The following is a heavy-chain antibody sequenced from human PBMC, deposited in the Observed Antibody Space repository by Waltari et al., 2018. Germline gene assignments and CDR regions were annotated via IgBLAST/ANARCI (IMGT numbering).Heavy chain of an antibody. CDR3: ARRGRTTLSYYFDY. D-gene: IGHD4-4*01. CDR1: GGSIISGDYY. V-gene: IGHV4-30-4*08. Sequence: QVQLQESGPGLVKPSQTLSLTCTVSGGSIISGDYYWSWIRQPPGKGLEWIGYIYFSGSTYYNPSLKSRVTISVDTSKNQFSLKLNSVTAADTAVYYCARRGRTTLSYYFDYWAREPWSPSPQ. J-gene: IGHJ4*02. CDR2: IYFSGST.